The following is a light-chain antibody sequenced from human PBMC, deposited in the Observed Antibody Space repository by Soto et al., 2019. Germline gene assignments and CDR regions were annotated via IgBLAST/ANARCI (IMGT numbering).Light chain of an antibody. CDR2: GAS. Sequence: TQSPATLSLSPGERATLSCRASQSVSSNLAWYQQKPGQAPRLLIYGASTRATGIPARFSGSGSGTEFTLTISSLQSEDFAVYYCQQYNNWWTFGQGTKVDIK. J-gene: IGKJ1*01. CDR1: QSVSSN. CDR3: QQYNNWWT. V-gene: IGKV3-15*01.